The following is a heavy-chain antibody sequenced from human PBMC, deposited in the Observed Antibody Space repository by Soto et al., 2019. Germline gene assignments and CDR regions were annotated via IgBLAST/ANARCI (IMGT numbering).Heavy chain of an antibody. D-gene: IGHD1-7*01. Sequence: SVKVSCKASGGTFSSHAISWVRQAPGQGLEWMGGIIPIFGTANYAQKFQGRVTITADESTSTAYMELSSLRSEDTAVYYCARSQLELRVDWFDPWGQGTLVTVSS. CDR2: IIPIFGTA. V-gene: IGHV1-69*13. J-gene: IGHJ5*02. CDR3: ARSQLELRVDWFDP. CDR1: GGTFSSHA.